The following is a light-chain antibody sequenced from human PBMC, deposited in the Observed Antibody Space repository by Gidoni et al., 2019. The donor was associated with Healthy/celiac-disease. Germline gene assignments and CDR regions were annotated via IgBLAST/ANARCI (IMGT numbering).Light chain of an antibody. CDR1: TGAATSGHY. Sequence: QAVVTQEPSLTVAPGGTVTRTCGSSTGAATSGHYPYWFQQKPGQAPRTLSYDTSNKHSWTPARFSGSLLGGKAALTLSGAQPEDEAEYYCLLSYSGARVFGGGTKLTVL. CDR3: LLSYSGARV. CDR2: DTS. V-gene: IGLV7-46*01. J-gene: IGLJ3*02.